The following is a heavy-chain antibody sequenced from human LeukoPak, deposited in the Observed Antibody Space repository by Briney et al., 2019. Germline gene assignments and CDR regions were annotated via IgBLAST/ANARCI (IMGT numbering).Heavy chain of an antibody. CDR2: INHSGST. CDR3: ARGSDTAAGLY. CDR1: GGSFRGYY. J-gene: IGHJ4*02. V-gene: IGHV4-34*01. Sequence: SETLSLTCAVYGGSFRGYYWSWIRQPPGKGLEWIGEINHSGSTNYNPALKSRVSISVDSSKNQFSLKVSSVTAADTAVYYCARGSDTAAGLYWGQGTLVTVSS. D-gene: IGHD6-13*01.